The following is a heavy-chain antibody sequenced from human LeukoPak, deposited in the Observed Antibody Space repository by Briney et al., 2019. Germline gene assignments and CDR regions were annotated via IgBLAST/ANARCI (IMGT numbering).Heavy chain of an antibody. CDR3: ARASYCSSTSCLPGGY. V-gene: IGHV4-59*01. D-gene: IGHD2-2*01. CDR2: IYYSGST. Sequence: SETLSLTCTVSGGSISSYYWSWIRQPPGKGLEWIGYIYYSGSTNYNPSLKSRVTISVDTSKNQFSLKLSSVTAADTAVYYCARASYCSSTSCLPGGYWGQGTLVTVSS. CDR1: GGSISSYY. J-gene: IGHJ4*02.